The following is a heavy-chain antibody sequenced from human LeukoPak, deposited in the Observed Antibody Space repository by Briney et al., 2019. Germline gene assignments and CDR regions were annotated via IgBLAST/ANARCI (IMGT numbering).Heavy chain of an antibody. D-gene: IGHD5-18*01. J-gene: IGHJ4*02. CDR2: IIPIFGTA. CDR1: GGTSSSYA. Sequence: GSSVKVSCKASGGTSSSYAISWVRQAPGQGLEWMGGIIPIFGTANYAQKFQGRVTITADESTSTAYMELSSLRSGDTAVYYCASNPDVDTAIGYWGQGTLVTVSS. V-gene: IGHV1-69*01. CDR3: ASNPDVDTAIGY.